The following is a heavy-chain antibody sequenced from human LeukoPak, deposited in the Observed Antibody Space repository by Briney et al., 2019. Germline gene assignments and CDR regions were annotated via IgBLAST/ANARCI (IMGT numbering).Heavy chain of an antibody. CDR3: AGGQMFTSGGFDD. Sequence: GGSLRLSCAASGFSVSNKYMSWVRQAPGKGLEWVSVIYTGGDTYYADSVRGRFTISRDNSKNTVNLQMNSLRAADTALYYCAGGQMFTSGGFDDWGQGTLVTVSS. D-gene: IGHD6-19*01. V-gene: IGHV3-53*01. J-gene: IGHJ4*02. CDR2: IYTGGDT. CDR1: GFSVSNKY.